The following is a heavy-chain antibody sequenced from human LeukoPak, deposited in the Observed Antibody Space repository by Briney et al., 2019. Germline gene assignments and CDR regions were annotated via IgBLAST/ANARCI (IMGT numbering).Heavy chain of an antibody. CDR1: GFSLSTSGVG. V-gene: IGHV2-5*02. Sequence: SGPTLVNPTQTLTLTCTFSGFSLSTSGVGVGWIRQPPGKALEWLALIYWDDDKRYSPSLKSRLTITKDTSKNQVVLTMTNMDLVDTATYYCAHRVLYCSGGSCYSMGFDPWGQGTLVTVSS. J-gene: IGHJ5*02. CDR2: IYWDDDK. CDR3: AHRVLYCSGGSCYSMGFDP. D-gene: IGHD2-15*01.